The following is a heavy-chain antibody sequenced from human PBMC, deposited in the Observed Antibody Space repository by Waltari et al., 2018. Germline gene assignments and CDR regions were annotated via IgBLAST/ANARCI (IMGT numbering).Heavy chain of an antibody. CDR3: SGGEVTGTDF. CDR1: GFSFSGPS. D-gene: IGHD6-19*01. J-gene: IGHJ4*02. Sequence: EVQVVESGGGLVQPGGSLKLSCATSGFSFSGPSIHWVRQTSGKGLEWVGRIRRETYNYATAYSASVKGRFTISRDDSKNTAFLQMNSLMTEDTAVYYCSGGEVTGTDFWGQGTLVTVSS. V-gene: IGHV3-73*01. CDR2: IRRETYNYAT.